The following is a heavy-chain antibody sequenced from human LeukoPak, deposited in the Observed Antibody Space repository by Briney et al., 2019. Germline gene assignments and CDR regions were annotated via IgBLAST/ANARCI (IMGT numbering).Heavy chain of an antibody. J-gene: IGHJ5*02. CDR1: GFTFSSYS. CDR3: ARDLHYYGSGP. V-gene: IGHV3-21*01. D-gene: IGHD3-10*01. Sequence: GGSLRLSCAASGFTFSSYSMNWVRQAPGKGLDWVSGISGTSSYMYYGDSVKGRFTVSRDNAKNSLYLQMESLRVEDTAVYYCARDLHYYGSGPWGQGTLVTVSS. CDR2: ISGTSSYM.